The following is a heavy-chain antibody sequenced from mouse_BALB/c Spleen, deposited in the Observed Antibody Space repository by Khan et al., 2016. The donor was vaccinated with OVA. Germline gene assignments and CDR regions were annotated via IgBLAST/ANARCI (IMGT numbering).Heavy chain of an antibody. Sequence: EVQLVESGGGLVQPGGSRKLSCAASGFTFSDYGMAWVRQAPGKGPEWVAFISNLAYSIYYADTLTGRFTISRENAKNTLYLEMSRLRSEGTAMYYCARSWAMDYWGQGTSVTVSS. CDR1: GFTFSDYG. J-gene: IGHJ4*01. CDR3: ARSWAMDY. V-gene: IGHV5-15*02. CDR2: ISNLAYSI.